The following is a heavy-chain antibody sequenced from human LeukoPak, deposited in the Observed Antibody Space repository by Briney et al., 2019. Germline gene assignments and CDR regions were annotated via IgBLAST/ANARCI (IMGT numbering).Heavy chain of an antibody. D-gene: IGHD5-24*01. CDR3: ARGMATILDY. CDR1: GFTVSRNF. J-gene: IGHJ4*02. Sequence: GGSLRLSCAASGFTVSRNFMNWDRQAPGKGLEWVSVIYSGGSTYYADSVKGRFTISRDNSKNTLYLQMNSLRAEDTAVYYCARGMATILDYWGQGTLVTVSS. CDR2: IYSGGST. V-gene: IGHV3-53*01.